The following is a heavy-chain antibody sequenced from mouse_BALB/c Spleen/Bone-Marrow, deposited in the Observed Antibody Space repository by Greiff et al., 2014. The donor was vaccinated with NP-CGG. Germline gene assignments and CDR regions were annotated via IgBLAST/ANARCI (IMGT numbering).Heavy chain of an antibody. Sequence: VQLQQSGPGLVAPSQSLFITCTVSGFSLNDYGVSWIRQPPGKGPEWLGVIWGGGSTYYNSALKSRLSISKDNSKSQVFLKMNSLQTDDTAMYYCAKQYGNYDWYFDVWGAGTTVTVSS. CDR3: AKQYGNYDWYFDV. J-gene: IGHJ1*01. CDR1: GFSLNDYG. D-gene: IGHD2-1*01. CDR2: IWGGGST. V-gene: IGHV2-6-5*01.